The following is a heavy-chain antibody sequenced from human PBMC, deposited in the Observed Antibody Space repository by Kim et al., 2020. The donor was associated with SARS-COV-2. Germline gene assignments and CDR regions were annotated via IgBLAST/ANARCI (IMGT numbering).Heavy chain of an antibody. CDR3: AKDAGEGNLDY. J-gene: IGHJ4*02. Sequence: TYYADSVKGRFTISRDNSKNTLYLQMNSLRAEDTAVYYCAKDAGEGNLDYWGQGTLVTVSS. D-gene: IGHD3-10*01. CDR2: T. V-gene: IGHV3-23*01.